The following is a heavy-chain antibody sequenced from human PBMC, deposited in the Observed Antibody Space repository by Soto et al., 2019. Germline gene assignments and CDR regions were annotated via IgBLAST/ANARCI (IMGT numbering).Heavy chain of an antibody. D-gene: IGHD1-26*01. CDR3: AREPRPACYSGTWFESGS. Sequence: QVHLAQSGTEVKRPGASVQVSCKNSGYTFTDYYLHWVRQAPGQGLEWMGWVNSKSGGTNYAQKFQRRVFMTGGTYRNTSYMDRHSLSSDYTAVYYGAREPRPACYSGTWFESGSLGLGTMVTVSS. V-gene: IGHV1-2*02. CDR2: VNSKSGGT. CDR1: GYTFTDYY. J-gene: IGHJ5*02.